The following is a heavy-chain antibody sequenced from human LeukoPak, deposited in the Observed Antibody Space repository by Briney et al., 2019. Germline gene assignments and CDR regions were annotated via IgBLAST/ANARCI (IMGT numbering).Heavy chain of an antibody. CDR3: ARDCSSTSCYSNAFDI. V-gene: IGHV4-4*02. J-gene: IGHJ3*02. Sequence: SETLSLTCSVSAGSISSSSWWSWVRQSPVKGLEWIGEIYLYGTTNYNPSLKSRVTISVDTSKNQFSLKLSSVTAADTAVYYCARDCSSTSCYSNAFDIWGQGTMVTVSS. CDR1: AGSISSSSW. D-gene: IGHD2-2*01. CDR2: IYLYGTT.